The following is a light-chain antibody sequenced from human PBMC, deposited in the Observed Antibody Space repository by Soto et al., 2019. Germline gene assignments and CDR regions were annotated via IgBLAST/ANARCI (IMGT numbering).Light chain of an antibody. J-gene: IGLJ3*02. CDR2: GNS. V-gene: IGLV1-40*01. Sequence: QSVLTQPPAVSGAPGRRVTISCTGSISNIGAGYDVHWYQQLPGTAPKLLIYGNSNRPSGVPDRFSGSKSGTSASLAITGLQAEDEADYYCQSYDSSLSGWVFGGGTKLTVL. CDR1: ISNIGAGYD. CDR3: QSYDSSLSGWV.